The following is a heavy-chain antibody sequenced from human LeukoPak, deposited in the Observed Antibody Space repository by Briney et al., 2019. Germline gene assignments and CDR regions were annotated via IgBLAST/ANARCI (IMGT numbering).Heavy chain of an antibody. CDR2: ISYDGSNK. CDR1: GFTFSSYA. J-gene: IGHJ4*02. Sequence: GGSLRLSCAASGFTFSSYAMHWVRQAPGKGLEWVAVISYDGSNKYYADSVKGRFTISRDNSKNKLYLQMNSLRAEDTAVYYCASGHYDILTGYYPPDYWGQGTLVTVSS. D-gene: IGHD3-9*01. CDR3: ASGHYDILTGYYPPDY. V-gene: IGHV3-30*04.